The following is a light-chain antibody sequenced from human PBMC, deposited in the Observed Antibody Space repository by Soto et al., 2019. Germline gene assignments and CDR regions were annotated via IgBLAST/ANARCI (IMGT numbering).Light chain of an antibody. V-gene: IGLV2-14*02. CDR2: EGT. Sequence: QSALTQPASVSGSPGQSITISCTGTSSDVVNDLLVSWYQQQPGKAPKLMIYEGTKRPAGVSDRFSGSKSGNTAYLTISGVQPEDEADYHCSSYTTIKTVVFGGGTKLTVL. CDR1: SSDVVNDLL. CDR3: SSYTTIKTVV. J-gene: IGLJ2*01.